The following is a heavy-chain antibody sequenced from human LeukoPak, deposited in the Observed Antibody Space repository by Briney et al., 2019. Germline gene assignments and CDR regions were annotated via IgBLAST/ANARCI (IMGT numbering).Heavy chain of an antibody. J-gene: IGHJ4*02. CDR1: GGSFSGYY. D-gene: IGHD3-22*01. V-gene: IGHV4-34*01. CDR2: INHSGST. Sequence: SETLSPTCAVYGGSFSGYYWSWIRQPPGKGLEWIGEINHSGSTNYNPSLKSRVTISVDTSKNQFSLKLSSVTAADTAVYYCARGKEERYYDSSGYYGYWGQGTLVTVSS. CDR3: ARGKEERYYDSSGYYGY.